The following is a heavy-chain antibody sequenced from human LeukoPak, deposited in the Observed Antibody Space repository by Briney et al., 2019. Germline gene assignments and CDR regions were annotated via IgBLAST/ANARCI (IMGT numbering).Heavy chain of an antibody. CDR3: TREAIGQLGRMYYFDY. Sequence: GGSLRLSCAASGFTFSSDAMSWVRQAPGKGLEWVSAISGSGGSTYYADSVKGRFTISRDNSKNTLYLQMNSLKTEDTAVYYCTREAIGQLGRMYYFDYWGQGTLVTVSS. J-gene: IGHJ4*02. V-gene: IGHV3-23*01. CDR2: ISGSGGST. D-gene: IGHD6-6*01. CDR1: GFTFSSDA.